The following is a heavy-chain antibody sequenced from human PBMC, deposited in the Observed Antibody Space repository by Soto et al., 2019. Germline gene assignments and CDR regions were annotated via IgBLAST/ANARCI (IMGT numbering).Heavy chain of an antibody. D-gene: IGHD1-26*01. Sequence: VVSLRLSCAGSGFPFTDYYMNWIRQAPGKGLEWVSYIAKSGSGSATLYADSVKGRFTISRDSANNSVYLQMSSLRPDDTAVYDCAGWSGGYARNAHIVDLWGQGIPVTVSS. J-gene: IGHJ4*02. V-gene: IGHV3-11*01. CDR1: GFPFTDYY. CDR2: IAKSGSGSAT. CDR3: AGWSGGYARNAHIVDL.